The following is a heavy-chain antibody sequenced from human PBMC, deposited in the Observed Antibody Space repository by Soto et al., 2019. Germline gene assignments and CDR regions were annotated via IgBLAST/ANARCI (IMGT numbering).Heavy chain of an antibody. V-gene: IGHV3-33*01. CDR3: ARDGYNVLSNYYYGMDV. D-gene: IGHD5-12*01. CDR1: GFTFSSYG. J-gene: IGHJ6*02. Sequence: PVGSLRLSCAASGFTFSSYGMHWVRQAPGKGLEWVAVIWYDGSNKYYADSVKGRFTISRGNSKNTLYLQMNSLRAEDTAVYYCARDGYNVLSNYYYGMDVWGQGTTVTVSS. CDR2: IWYDGSNK.